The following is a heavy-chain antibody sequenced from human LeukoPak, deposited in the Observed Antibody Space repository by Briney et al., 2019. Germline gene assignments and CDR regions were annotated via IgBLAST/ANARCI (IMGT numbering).Heavy chain of an antibody. CDR1: GFTFSSYA. CDR3: ALGYSYGPNAFDI. J-gene: IGHJ3*02. V-gene: IGHV3-23*01. Sequence: GGSLRLSCAASGFTFSSYAMSWVRQAPGKGLEWVSAISGGGGSTYYADSVKGRFTISRDNSKNTLYLQMNSLRAEDTAVYYCALGYSYGPNAFDIWGQGTMVTVSS. CDR2: ISGGGGST. D-gene: IGHD5-18*01.